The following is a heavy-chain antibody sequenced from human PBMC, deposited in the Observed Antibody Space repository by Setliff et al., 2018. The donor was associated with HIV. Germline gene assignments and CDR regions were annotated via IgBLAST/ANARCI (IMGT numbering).Heavy chain of an antibody. CDR2: IYYNGDT. J-gene: IGHJ4*02. CDR1: GGFVSRSSYY. V-gene: IGHV4-39*01. D-gene: IGHD6-6*01. CDR3: VRLEATRPPRGLDY. Sequence: PSETLSLTCTVSGGFVSRSSYYWGWIRQLRGKRLEWIGTIYYNGDTQYNPSFKSRVIMSVDTSKNQFSLRLISVTAADPAVYYCVRLEATRPPRGLDYWGPGTLVTVS.